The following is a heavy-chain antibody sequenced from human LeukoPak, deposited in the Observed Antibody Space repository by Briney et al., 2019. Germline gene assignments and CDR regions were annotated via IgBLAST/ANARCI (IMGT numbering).Heavy chain of an antibody. J-gene: IGHJ4*02. V-gene: IGHV3-30*03. CDR1: GITFRSYG. CDR3: ARTYSSGTYGAIDY. CDR2: ISYDGSHK. Sequence: PGRSLRLSCAASGITFRSYGMHWVRQAPGKGLEWVAVISYDGSHKYYADSVKGRFSISRDNSKNTLYLQMNSLRADDTAVYYCARTYSSGTYGAIDYWGQGTLVTVSS. D-gene: IGHD3-10*01.